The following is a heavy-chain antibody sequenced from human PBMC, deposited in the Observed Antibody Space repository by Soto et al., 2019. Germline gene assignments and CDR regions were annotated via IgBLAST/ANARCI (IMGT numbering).Heavy chain of an antibody. V-gene: IGHV2-5*02. Sequence: QITLKESGPPLVKPTQTLTLTCTFSGFSLSTSGVGVGWIRQPPGKALEWLALIYWDDDKRYSPSLKSGLTITKDTSKNQVVLTMTNLDPVDTATYYCAHLSTVTTGFDYWGQGTLVTVSS. J-gene: IGHJ4*02. CDR3: AHLSTVTTGFDY. CDR2: IYWDDDK. CDR1: GFSLSTSGVG. D-gene: IGHD4-4*01.